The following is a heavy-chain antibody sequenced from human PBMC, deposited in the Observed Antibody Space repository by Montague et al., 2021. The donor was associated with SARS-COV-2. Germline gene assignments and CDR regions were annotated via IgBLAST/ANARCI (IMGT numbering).Heavy chain of an antibody. V-gene: IGHV4-4*07. D-gene: IGHD3-10*01. CDR1: GGSIRSYS. CDR3: ARDGGFYGSGGYSL. J-gene: IGHJ4*02. Sequence: SETLSLTCTVSGGSIRSYSWSWIRQPAAEGLDWIGRIFASGGTIYSPSLRSRVSMSVDASKNQFSFILTSVTAADTGVYFCARDGGFYGSGGYSLWGQGTLVTVSS. CDR2: IFASGGT.